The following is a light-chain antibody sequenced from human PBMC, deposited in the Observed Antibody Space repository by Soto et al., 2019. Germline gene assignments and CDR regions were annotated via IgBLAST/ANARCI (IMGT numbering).Light chain of an antibody. J-gene: IGLJ1*01. CDR1: SSDVGGYNY. Sequence: QSALTQPASVSGSPGQSITISCTGTSSDVGGYNYVSWYQQHPGKAPKLMIYDVSNRPSGVSNRFSGSKSGNTASLTISGLQAEDEADYYCSSYTSSSTSFGTGTKLNVL. V-gene: IGLV2-14*01. CDR2: DVS. CDR3: SSYTSSSTS.